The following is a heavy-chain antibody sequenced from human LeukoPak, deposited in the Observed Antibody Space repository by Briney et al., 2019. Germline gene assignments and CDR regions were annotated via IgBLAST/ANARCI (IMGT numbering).Heavy chain of an antibody. V-gene: IGHV4-59*01. CDR2: IYYSGST. D-gene: IGHD5-18*01. CDR1: GGSISSYY. J-gene: IGHJ4*02. CDR3: ARGRYSYGPHFDY. Sequence: SETLSLTCTVSGGSISSYYWSWIRQPPGKGLEWIGYIYYSGSTNYNPSLKSRVTISVDTSKNQFSLKLSSVTAADTAVYYCARGRYSYGPHFDYWGQGTLVTVSS.